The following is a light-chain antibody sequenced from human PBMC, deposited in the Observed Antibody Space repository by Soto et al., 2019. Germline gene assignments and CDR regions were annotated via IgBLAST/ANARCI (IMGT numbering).Light chain of an antibody. CDR3: QHRTNWPPWT. J-gene: IGKJ1*01. CDR2: DAS. CDR1: QSVSSY. Sequence: EIVLTQSPATLSLSPGERATLSCRASQSVSSYLVWYQQKPGQAPRLLIYDASNRASGIPARFSGSGSVTDFTLTITSREPEDFAVYYCQHRTNWPPWTFGQGTKLEFK. V-gene: IGKV3-11*01.